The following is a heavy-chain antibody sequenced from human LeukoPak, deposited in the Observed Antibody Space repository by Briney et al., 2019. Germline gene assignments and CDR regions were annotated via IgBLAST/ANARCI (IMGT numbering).Heavy chain of an antibody. CDR1: GYTFTSYD. Sequence: APVKVSCRASGYTFTSYDFNWVRQATGQRPEGMGWMSPNSGDTGYAQKFQDRVTMTRNTSISTAYMELSSLRSDDTAVYYCARGPPNWGYDYWGPGTLVTVSS. J-gene: IGHJ4*02. D-gene: IGHD7-27*01. CDR2: MSPNSGDT. V-gene: IGHV1-8*01. CDR3: ARGPPNWGYDY.